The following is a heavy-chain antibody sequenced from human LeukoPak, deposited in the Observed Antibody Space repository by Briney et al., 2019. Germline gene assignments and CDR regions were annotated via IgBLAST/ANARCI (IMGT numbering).Heavy chain of an antibody. D-gene: IGHD2-2*01. J-gene: IGHJ4*02. CDR1: GFTVSTYY. V-gene: IGHV3-53*01. CDR2: IYSGGST. CDR3: ARGLGYCTSTTCLLPFDY. Sequence: GGSLRLSCAASGFTVSTYYMTWVRQAPGKGLECVSVIYSGGSTYYADSVKGRFTVSRDNSKNTLYLQMNSLRAEDTAMYYCARGLGYCTSTTCLLPFDYWGQGSLVTVSS.